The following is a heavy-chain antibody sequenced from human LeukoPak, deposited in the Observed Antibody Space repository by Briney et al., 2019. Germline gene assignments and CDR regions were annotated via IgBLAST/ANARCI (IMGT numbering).Heavy chain of an antibody. V-gene: IGHV1-18*04. J-gene: IGHJ4*02. CDR3: AREEAMVTRY. CDR1: GYRFSSYG. CDR2: ISAYNGNT. Sequence: ASVKVSCKASGYRFSSYGISWVRQAPGQGLEWMGWISAYNGNTNYAQKFQGRVTMTTDTSTTTAYMELRSLRSDDTAVYYCAREEAMVTRYWGQGTLVTVSS. D-gene: IGHD5-18*01.